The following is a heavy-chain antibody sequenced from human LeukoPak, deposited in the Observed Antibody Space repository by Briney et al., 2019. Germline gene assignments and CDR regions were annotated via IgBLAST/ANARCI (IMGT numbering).Heavy chain of an antibody. J-gene: IGHJ4*02. Sequence: GGSLRLSCTGSGFTFSNYRMNWVRQAPGKGLEWISYSNAAGSPVSYAESVQGRFTISRDNAMNSLYLEMNSLRDDDTAVYYCARDRSLSVAGTFDFWGQGSLVTVSS. CDR3: ARDRSLSVAGTFDF. CDR2: SNAAGSPV. V-gene: IGHV3-48*02. CDR1: GFTFSNYR. D-gene: IGHD6-19*01.